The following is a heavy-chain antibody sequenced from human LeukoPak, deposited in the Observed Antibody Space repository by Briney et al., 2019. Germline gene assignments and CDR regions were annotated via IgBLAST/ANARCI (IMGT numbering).Heavy chain of an antibody. CDR2: MSPNSGDT. V-gene: IGHV1-8*01. Sequence: ASVKVSCKASGYTFTSYDFNWVRQATGKRPEWMGWMSPNSGDTGYAQEFQDRVTMTRNTSISTAYMELSSLRSDDTAVYYCARGPPNWGYDYWGPGTLVTVSS. CDR3: ARGPPNWGYDY. J-gene: IGHJ4*02. D-gene: IGHD7-27*01. CDR1: GYTFTSYD.